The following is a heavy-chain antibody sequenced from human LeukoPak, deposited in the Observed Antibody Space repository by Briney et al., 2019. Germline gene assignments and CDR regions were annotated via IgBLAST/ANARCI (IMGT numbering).Heavy chain of an antibody. V-gene: IGHV1-24*01. CDR3: AAAFGGNLVDF. J-gene: IGHJ4*02. D-gene: IGHD3-16*01. CDR1: GYTLSDLS. CDR2: FALEDGER. Sequence: GASVKVSCKVSGYTLSDLSMHWVRQAPGKGLEWMGSFALEDGERIYAQKFQGRITMTEDTSTDTVYMELSSLRSEDTALYFCAAAFGGNLVDFWGQGTLVTVSS.